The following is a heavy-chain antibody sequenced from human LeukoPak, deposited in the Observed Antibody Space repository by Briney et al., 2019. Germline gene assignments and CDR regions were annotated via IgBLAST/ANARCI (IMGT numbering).Heavy chain of an antibody. Sequence: SVKVSCKASGGTFSSYAISWVRQAPGQGLEWMGGIIPIFGTANYAQKFQGRVTITADESTSTAYMELSSLRSEDTAVYYCAAYYYDSSGYYYVGAFDYWGQGTLVTVSS. CDR1: GGTFSSYA. D-gene: IGHD3-22*01. CDR3: AAYYYDSSGYYYVGAFDY. CDR2: IIPIFGTA. J-gene: IGHJ4*02. V-gene: IGHV1-69*13.